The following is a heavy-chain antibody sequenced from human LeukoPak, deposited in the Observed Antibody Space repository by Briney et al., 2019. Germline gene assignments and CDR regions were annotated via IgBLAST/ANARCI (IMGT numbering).Heavy chain of an antibody. J-gene: IGHJ3*02. CDR2: ISYHGSNK. CDR3: ARDNAFDI. Sequence: PGGSLRLSCAASGFTFSTYAMHWVRQAPGKGLEWVAVISYHGSNKYYADSVKGRFTISRDNSKNTLYLQMNSLRAEDTAVYYCARDNAFDIWGQGTMVTVSS. V-gene: IGHV3-30-3*01. CDR1: GFTFSTYA.